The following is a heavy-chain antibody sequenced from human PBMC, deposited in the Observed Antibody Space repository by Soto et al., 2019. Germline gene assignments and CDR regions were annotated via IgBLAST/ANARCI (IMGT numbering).Heavy chain of an antibody. CDR2: IWYDGSYK. D-gene: IGHD1-7*01. CDR1: GFTVNNYG. J-gene: IGHJ4*02. V-gene: IGHV3-33*01. Sequence: QVHLVESGGGGVQPWRSLRLSCAASGFTVNNYGMHWVRQAPGKGLERVAVIWYDGSYKYNADSVKGRFTISRDTSKNTLYLQMNSLRGEDTAVYHCARGNWNYGYFDYWGQGTLVTVSS. CDR3: ARGNWNYGYFDY.